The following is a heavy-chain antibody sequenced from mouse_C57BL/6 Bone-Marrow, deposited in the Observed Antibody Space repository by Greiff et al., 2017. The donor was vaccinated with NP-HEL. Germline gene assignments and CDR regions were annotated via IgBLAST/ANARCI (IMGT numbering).Heavy chain of an antibody. J-gene: IGHJ1*03. Sequence: VKLQESGPELVKPGASVKISCKASGYAFSSSWMNWVKQRPGKGLEWIGRIYPGDGDTNYNGKFKGKATLTADKSSSTAYMQLSSLTSEDSAVYFCARNWYFDVWGTGTTVTVSS. CDR2: IYPGDGDT. CDR1: GYAFSSSW. CDR3: ARNWYFDV. V-gene: IGHV1-82*01.